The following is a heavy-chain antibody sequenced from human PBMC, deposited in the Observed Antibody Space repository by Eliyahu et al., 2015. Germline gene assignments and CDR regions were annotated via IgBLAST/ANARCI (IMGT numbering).Heavy chain of an antibody. D-gene: IGHD4-23*01. CDR2: IKQDGSEK. CDR3: AKYVYGGNSYFDY. J-gene: IGHJ4*02. V-gene: IGHV3-7*01. CDR1: GFXVSSYW. Sequence: EVQLVESGGGLVQPGGSLRLSCAASGFXVSSYWMXWVRQAPGKGLEWVANIKQDGSEKYYVDSVKGRFTISRDNAKNSLYLQMNSLRAEDTAVYYCAKYVYGGNSYFDYWGQGTLVTVSS.